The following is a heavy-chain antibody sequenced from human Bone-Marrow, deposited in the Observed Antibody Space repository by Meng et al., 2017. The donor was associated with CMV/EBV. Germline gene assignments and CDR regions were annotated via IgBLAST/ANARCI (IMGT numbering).Heavy chain of an antibody. V-gene: IGHV3-23*01. J-gene: IGHJ4*02. D-gene: IGHD1-1*01. Sequence: GESLKISCAASGFTFSSYAMSWVRQAPGKGLEWVSAISGSGGSTYYADSVKGRFTISRDNSKNTLYLQMNSLRAEDTAVYYCAREDTGDFDYWGQGALVTVSS. CDR1: GFTFSSYA. CDR2: ISGSGGST. CDR3: AREDTGDFDY.